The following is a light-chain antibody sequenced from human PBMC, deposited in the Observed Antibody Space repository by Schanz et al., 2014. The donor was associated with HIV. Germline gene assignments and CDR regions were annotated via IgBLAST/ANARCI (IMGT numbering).Light chain of an antibody. CDR1: QSVSSSY. Sequence: EIVMTQSPATLYVSPGERATLSCRASQSVSSSYLAWYQQKPGQAPRLLIYGASSRATGIPDRFSGSGSGTDFTLNISRLEPEDFAVYYCQQYGSSPRTFGGGTKVEIK. V-gene: IGKV3-20*01. J-gene: IGKJ4*01. CDR2: GAS. CDR3: QQYGSSPRT.